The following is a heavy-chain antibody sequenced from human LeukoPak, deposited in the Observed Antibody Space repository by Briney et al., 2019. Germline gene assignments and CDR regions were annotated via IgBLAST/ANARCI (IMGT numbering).Heavy chain of an antibody. J-gene: IGHJ4*02. D-gene: IGHD4-17*01. CDR2: ISGSGGST. V-gene: IGHV3-23*01. Sequence: PGGSLRLSCAASGFTFSSYAMSWVRQAPGKGLEWVSAISGSGGSTYYADSVKGRFTISRDNSKNTLYLQMNSLRAEDTAVYYCAKDLIRVTTVTTYYFDYWGQGTLVTVSS. CDR1: GFTFSSYA. CDR3: AKDLIRVTTVTTYYFDY.